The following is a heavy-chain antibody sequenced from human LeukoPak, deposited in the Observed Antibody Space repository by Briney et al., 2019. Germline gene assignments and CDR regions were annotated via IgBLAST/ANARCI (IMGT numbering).Heavy chain of an antibody. V-gene: IGHV3-15*01. D-gene: IGHD2-2*01. CDR3: TTGYCSRTSCYYFDY. CDR2: IKSKTDGGTT. CDR1: GFTFSHAW. J-gene: IGHJ4*02. Sequence: GGSLRLSCAASGFTFSHAWMSWVRQAPGKGLEGVGRIKSKTDGGTTDYAAPVKGRFTISRDDSKNTLYLQMNSLKTEDTAVYYCTTGYCSRTSCYYFDYWGQGTLVTVSS.